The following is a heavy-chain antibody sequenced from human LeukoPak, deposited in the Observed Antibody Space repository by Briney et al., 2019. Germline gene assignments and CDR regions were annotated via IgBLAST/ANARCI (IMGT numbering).Heavy chain of an antibody. CDR1: GFTFGDHA. CDR2: IRSKAYGETT. J-gene: IGHJ4*02. V-gene: IGHV3-49*04. Sequence: GGSLRLSCTASGFTFGDHAMSWVRQAPGKGLEWVSFIRSKAYGETTEYAASVKGRFTTSRDDSKNIAYLQMNSLKTEDTAVYYCTRDRTRFLEYDCWGQGTLVTVSS. D-gene: IGHD3-3*01. CDR3: TRDRTRFLEYDC.